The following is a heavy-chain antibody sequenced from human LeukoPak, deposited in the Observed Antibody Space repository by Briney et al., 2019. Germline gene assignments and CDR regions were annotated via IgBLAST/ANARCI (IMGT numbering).Heavy chain of an antibody. V-gene: IGHV3-66*02. CDR2: IYSGGRT. Sequence: GGSLRLSCAVSGFTVSSNYMSWVRQAPGKGLEWVSVIYSGGRTYYADSVKGRFTISRDNSKNTLYLQMNSLRAEDTAVYYCARWAARVDYWGQGTLVTVSS. D-gene: IGHD6-6*01. J-gene: IGHJ4*02. CDR1: GFTVSSNY. CDR3: ARWAARVDY.